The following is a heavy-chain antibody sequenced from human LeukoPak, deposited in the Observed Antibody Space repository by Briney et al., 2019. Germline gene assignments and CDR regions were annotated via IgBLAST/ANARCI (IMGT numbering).Heavy chain of an antibody. CDR2: MNGEGTTI. V-gene: IGHV3-74*01. CDR1: GFTFSNSN. CDR3: ATARNFRFEY. D-gene: IGHD1-7*01. J-gene: IGHJ4*02. Sequence: GGSLRLSCAASGFTFSNSNMNWVRQAPGKGLMWVSRMNGEGTTIDYADSVKGRFTVSRDYAKNTLFLQMNNLRTEDTALYFCATARNFRFEYWGQGSLVIVSA.